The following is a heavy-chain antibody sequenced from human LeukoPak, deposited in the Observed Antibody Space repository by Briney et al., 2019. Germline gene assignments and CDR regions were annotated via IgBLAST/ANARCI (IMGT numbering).Heavy chain of an antibody. V-gene: IGHV3-23*01. J-gene: IGHJ3*02. D-gene: IGHD6-19*01. CDR1: GFTFSSYV. CDR3: AKAEYSSGWYDAFDI. Sequence: PGGSLRLSCAASGFTFSSYVMSWVRQAPGKGLEWVSVISDSSGSTVYADSVKGRFTISRDNSKNTLYLQMNSLRAEDTAVYYCAKAEYSSGWYDAFDIWGQGTMVTVSS. CDR2: ISDSSGST.